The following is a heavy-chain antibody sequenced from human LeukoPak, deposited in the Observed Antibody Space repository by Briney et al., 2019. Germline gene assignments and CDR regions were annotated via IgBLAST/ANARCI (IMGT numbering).Heavy chain of an antibody. CDR1: GGSISSSSYY. D-gene: IGHD6-19*01. J-gene: IGHJ4*02. CDR3: ARQQESGGWSLDY. V-gene: IGHV4-39*01. CDR2: IYYSGST. Sequence: SETLSLTCTVSGGSISSSSYYWGCIRQPPGKGLEWIGSIYYSGSTYYNPSLKSRVTISVDTSKNQFSLKLSSVTAADTAVYYCARQQESGGWSLDYWGQGTLVTVSS.